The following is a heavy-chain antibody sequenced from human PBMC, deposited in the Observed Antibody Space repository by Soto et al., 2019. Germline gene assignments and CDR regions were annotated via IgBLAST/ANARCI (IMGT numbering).Heavy chain of an antibody. CDR1: GGSISSYY. J-gene: IGHJ4*02. CDR2: IYYSGST. Sequence: SETLSLTCTVSGGSISSYYWSWIRQPPGKGLEWIGYIYYSGSTNYNPSLKSRVTISVDTSKNQFSLKLSSVTAADTAVYYCARHSEEEQWVRIERPFDYWGQGTLVTVSS. V-gene: IGHV4-59*08. D-gene: IGHD1-26*01. CDR3: ARHSEEEQWVRIERPFDY.